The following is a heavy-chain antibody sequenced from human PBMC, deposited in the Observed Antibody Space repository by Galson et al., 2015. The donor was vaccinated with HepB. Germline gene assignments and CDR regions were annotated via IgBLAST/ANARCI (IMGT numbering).Heavy chain of an antibody. Sequence: SLRLSCAASGFTFSSYAMHWVRQAPGKGLEWVAVISYDGSNKYYADSVKGRFTISRDNSKNTLYLQMNSLRAEDTAVYYCARSWGYYYDSSEVYYWGQGTLVTVSS. CDR3: ARSWGYYYDSSEVYY. CDR1: GFTFSSYA. J-gene: IGHJ4*02. D-gene: IGHD3-22*01. CDR2: ISYDGSNK. V-gene: IGHV3-30-3*01.